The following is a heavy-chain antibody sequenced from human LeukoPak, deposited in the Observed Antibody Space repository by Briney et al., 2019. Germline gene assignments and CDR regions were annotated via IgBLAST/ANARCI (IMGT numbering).Heavy chain of an antibody. V-gene: IGHV1-8*01. CDR2: MNPNSANT. D-gene: IGHD2-2*01. CDR1: GYTFSNYD. J-gene: IGHJ6*02. CDR3: ARGGTQYCASTSCSDYYYYGVDV. Sequence: ASVKVSCKASGYTFSNYDINWVRQAYGQGLEWMGWMNPNSANTGYAQKFQGRVTMTTNTSINTAYMELSSLRSEDTALYYCARGGTQYCASTSCSDYYYYGVDVWGQGTTVTVSS.